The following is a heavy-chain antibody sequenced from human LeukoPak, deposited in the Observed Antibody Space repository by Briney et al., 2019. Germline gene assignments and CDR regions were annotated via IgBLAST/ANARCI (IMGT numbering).Heavy chain of an antibody. CDR1: GDSISTYY. CDR3: ARSRSGYSYDHAAFEI. V-gene: IGHV4-59*01. CDR2: IDYRGST. D-gene: IGHD5-18*01. Sequence: SETLSLTCTVSGDSISTYYWSWIRQPPGKGLEWVAYIDYRGSTTYNPSLRSRVTISVDTSRNQFSLKLYSVTAADTAVYYCARSRSGYSYDHAAFEIWGQGTMVTVSS. J-gene: IGHJ3*02.